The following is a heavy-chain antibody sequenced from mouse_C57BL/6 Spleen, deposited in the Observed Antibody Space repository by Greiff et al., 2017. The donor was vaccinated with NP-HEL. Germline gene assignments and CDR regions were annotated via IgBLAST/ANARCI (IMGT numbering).Heavy chain of an antibody. D-gene: IGHD1-1*01. CDR2: IDPETGGT. CDR3: TRSYGSSYDAMDY. CDR1: GYTFTDYE. Sequence: VQLVESGAELVRPGASVTLSCKASGYTFTDYEMHWVKQTPVHGLEWIGAIDPETGGTAYNQKFKGKAILTADKSSSTAYMELRSLTSEDSAVYYCTRSYGSSYDAMDYWGQGTSVTVSS. V-gene: IGHV1-15*01. J-gene: IGHJ4*01.